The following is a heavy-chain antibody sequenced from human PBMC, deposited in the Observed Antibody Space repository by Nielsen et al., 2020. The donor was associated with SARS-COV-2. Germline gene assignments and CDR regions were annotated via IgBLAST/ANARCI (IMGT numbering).Heavy chain of an antibody. V-gene: IGHV4-59*01. D-gene: IGHD1-20*01. CDR3: ARDEGLTGTTGYYGMDV. CDR2: IYYSGST. CDR1: GGSISSYY. Sequence: SETLSLTCTVSGGSISSYYWSWIRQPPGKGLEWIGYIYYSGSTNYNPSLKSRVTISVDTSKNQFCLKLSSVTAADTAVYYCARDEGLTGTTGYYGMDVWGQGTTVTVSS. J-gene: IGHJ6*02.